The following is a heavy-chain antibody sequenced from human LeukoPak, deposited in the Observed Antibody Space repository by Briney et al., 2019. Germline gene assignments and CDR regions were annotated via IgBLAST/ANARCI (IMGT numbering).Heavy chain of an antibody. CDR1: GYTFTGYY. J-gene: IGHJ4*02. CDR3: ARSRRYGDYFSSRYY. V-gene: IGHV1-2*02. D-gene: IGHD4-17*01. Sequence: ASVKVSCKASGYTFTGYYMHWVRQAPGQGLEWMGWINPNSGGTNYAQKFQGRVTMTRDTSISTAYMELSRLRSDDTAVYYCARSRRYGDYFSSRYYWGQGTLVTVSS. CDR2: INPNSGGT.